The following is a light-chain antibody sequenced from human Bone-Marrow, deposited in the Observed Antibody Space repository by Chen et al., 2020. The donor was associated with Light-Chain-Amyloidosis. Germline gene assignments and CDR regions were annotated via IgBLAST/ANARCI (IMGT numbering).Light chain of an antibody. CDR2: DDS. J-gene: IGLJ3*02. CDR1: NIGSTS. Sequence: SYVLTQPSSVSVAPGQTATISCGGNNIGSTSVHWYQQTPGQAPLLVVYDDSDRPSGIPERLSGSNSGNTATLIISMVEAGDEADYYCQVWDRSSDRPVFGGGTKLTVL. CDR3: QVWDRSSDRPV. V-gene: IGLV3-21*02.